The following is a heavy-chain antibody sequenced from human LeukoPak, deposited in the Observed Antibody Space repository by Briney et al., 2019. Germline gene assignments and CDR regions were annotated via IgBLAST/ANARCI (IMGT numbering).Heavy chain of an antibody. D-gene: IGHD3-10*01. CDR3: ARDQRFAGFGESSY. Sequence: GGSLRLSCAASGFTFSSYEMNWARQAPGKGLEWVSYISSSGSTIYYADSVKGRFTISRDNAKNSLYLQMNSLRAEDTAVYYCARDQRFAGFGESSYWGQGTLVTVSS. J-gene: IGHJ4*02. CDR1: GFTFSSYE. CDR2: ISSSGSTI. V-gene: IGHV3-48*03.